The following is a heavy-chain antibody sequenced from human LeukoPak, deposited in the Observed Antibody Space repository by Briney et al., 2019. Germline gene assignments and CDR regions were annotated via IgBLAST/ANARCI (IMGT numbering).Heavy chain of an antibody. CDR1: GGTFSSYA. CDR2: IIPIFGTA. J-gene: IGHJ4*02. CDR3: AETPFVGSSGYYYYFDY. Sequence: SVKVSCKASGGTFSSYAISWVRQAPGQGLEWMGGIIPIFGTANYAQKFQGRVTITTDESTSTAYMELSSLRSEDTAVYYCAETPFVGSSGYYYYFDYWGQGTLVTVSS. D-gene: IGHD3-22*01. V-gene: IGHV1-69*05.